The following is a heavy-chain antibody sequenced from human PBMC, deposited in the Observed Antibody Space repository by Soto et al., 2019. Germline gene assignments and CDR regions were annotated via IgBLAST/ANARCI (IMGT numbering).Heavy chain of an antibody. CDR3: ARGPTVLLWFGEFHFDY. V-gene: IGHV4-34*01. J-gene: IGHJ4*02. CDR1: GGSFSGYY. D-gene: IGHD3-10*01. CDR2: INHSGST. Sequence: SETLSLTCAVYGGSFSGYYWSWIRQPPGKGLERIGEINHSGSTKYNPSIKSRVTISVDTSKNKFSLKLCSVTAADTAVYYCARGPTVLLWFGEFHFDYWGQGTLVTVS.